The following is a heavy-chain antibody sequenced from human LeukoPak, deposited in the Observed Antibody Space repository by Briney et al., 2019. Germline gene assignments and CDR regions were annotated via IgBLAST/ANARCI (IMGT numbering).Heavy chain of an antibody. J-gene: IGHJ4*02. CDR2: MNPISGNT. CDR1: GYTFTSYA. CDR3: ARVGYDSSGYYLHDY. V-gene: IGHV1-8*02. Sequence: ASVKVSCKASGYTFTSYAMNWVRQAPGQGLEWMGWMNPISGNTGSAQKFQGRVSMTRNNPIGTAYMELSSLRSEDTAVYYCARVGYDSSGYYLHDYWGQGTLVTVSS. D-gene: IGHD3-22*01.